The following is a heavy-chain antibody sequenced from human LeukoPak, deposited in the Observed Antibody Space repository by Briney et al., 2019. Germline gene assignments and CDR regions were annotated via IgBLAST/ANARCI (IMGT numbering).Heavy chain of an antibody. V-gene: IGHV3-7*01. CDR1: GFTFSNFW. D-gene: IGHD3-22*01. CDR2: IKQDGSEI. CDR3: ARGSYDNSGLLDY. J-gene: IGHJ4*02. Sequence: PGGSLRLSCAASGFTFSNFWMSWVRQAPGKGLEWVANIKQDGSEIYYVDSVKSRFTISRDNAKNSLYLEMNSLRAEDTGVYYCARGSYDNSGLLDYWGQGTLVTVSS.